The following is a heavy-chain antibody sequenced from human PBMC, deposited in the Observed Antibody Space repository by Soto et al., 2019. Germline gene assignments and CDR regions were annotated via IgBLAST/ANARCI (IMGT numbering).Heavy chain of an antibody. CDR3: ATRNFSPRWLQPFDY. D-gene: IGHD5-18*01. CDR2: FDPEDGET. CDR1: RYTLTELS. Sequence: QVQLVQSGAEVKKPGASVKVSCKVSRYTLTELSMHWVRQAPGKGLEWMGGFDPEDGETIYAQKFQGRVTMTEDTSTHTAYMELSSLRSEDTAVYYCATRNFSPRWLQPFDYWGQGTLVTVSS. V-gene: IGHV1-24*01. J-gene: IGHJ4*02.